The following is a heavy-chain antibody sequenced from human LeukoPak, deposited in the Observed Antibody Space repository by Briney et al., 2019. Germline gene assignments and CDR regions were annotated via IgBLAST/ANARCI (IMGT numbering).Heavy chain of an antibody. V-gene: IGHV3-7*01. Sequence: GGSLRLSCAASGFTFSSYWMSWVRRAPGKGLEWVANIKQDGSEKNYVDSVKGRFTISRDNAKSSLYLQMNSLRAEDTAVYYCARDLRFYDYWGQGTLVTVSS. CDR3: ARDLRFYDY. D-gene: IGHD3-3*01. CDR1: GFTFSSYW. J-gene: IGHJ4*02. CDR2: IKQDGSEK.